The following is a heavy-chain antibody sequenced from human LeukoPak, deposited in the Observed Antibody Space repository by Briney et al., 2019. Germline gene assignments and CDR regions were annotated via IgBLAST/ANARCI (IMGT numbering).Heavy chain of an antibody. CDR3: ARFPAGYSRKGFDY. J-gene: IGHJ4*02. Sequence: PSETLSLTCTVSGGSISSYYWSWIRQPPGKGLEWIGYICYSGSTNYNPSLKSRVTISVDTSKNQFSLKLSSVTAADTAVYYCARFPAGYSRKGFDYWGQGTLVTVSS. D-gene: IGHD6-13*01. CDR1: GGSISSYY. V-gene: IGHV4-59*01. CDR2: ICYSGST.